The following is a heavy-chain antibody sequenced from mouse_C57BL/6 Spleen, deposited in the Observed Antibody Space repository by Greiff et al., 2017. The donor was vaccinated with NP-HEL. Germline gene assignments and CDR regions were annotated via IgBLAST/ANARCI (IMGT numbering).Heavy chain of an antibody. CDR3: ARVDV. CDR2: ISDGGSYT. J-gene: IGHJ1*03. CDR1: GFTFSSSA. Sequence: EVQLVESGGGLVKPGGSLKLSCAASGFTFSSSAMSWVRQTPEKRLAWVATISDGGSYTYYPDNVKGRFTISRDNAKNNLYLQMSHLKSEDTAMYYCARVDVWGTGTTVTVSS. V-gene: IGHV5-4*01.